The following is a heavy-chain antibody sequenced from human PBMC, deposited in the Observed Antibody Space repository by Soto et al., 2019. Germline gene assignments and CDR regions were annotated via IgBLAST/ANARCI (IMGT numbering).Heavy chain of an antibody. Sequence: QVQLQESGPGLLRPSETLSLTCAVSRGSVSSDLFYWSWIRQPPGKGLEWIGYIYNSRSTNYNTSLKSRVTMSLDTPINQFFLKLTSVTAADTAVYYCAREKRAGNWFDSWGQGTLVTVSS. CDR1: RGSVSSDLFY. CDR3: AREKRAGNWFDS. V-gene: IGHV4-61*01. CDR2: IYNSRST. J-gene: IGHJ5*01. D-gene: IGHD3-10*01.